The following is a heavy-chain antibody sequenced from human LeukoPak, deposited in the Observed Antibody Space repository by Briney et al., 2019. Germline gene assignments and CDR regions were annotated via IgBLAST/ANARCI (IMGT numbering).Heavy chain of an antibody. CDR3: ARGGSGSYYTLYYFDY. Sequence: PGGSLRLSCAASGFTFSDYYMSWIRQAPGKGLEWVSYISSSGSTIYYADSVKGRFTISRDNSKNTLYLQMNSLRAEDTAVYYCARGGSGSYYTLYYFDYWGQGTLVTVSS. CDR2: ISSSGSTI. CDR1: GFTFSDYY. D-gene: IGHD3-10*01. V-gene: IGHV3-11*01. J-gene: IGHJ4*02.